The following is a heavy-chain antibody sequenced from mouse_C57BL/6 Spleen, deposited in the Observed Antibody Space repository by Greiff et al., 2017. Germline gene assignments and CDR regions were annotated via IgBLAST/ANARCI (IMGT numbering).Heavy chain of an antibody. Sequence: QVQLQQSGAELVRPGTSVKVSCKASGYAFTNYLIEWVKQRPGQGLEWIGVINPGSGGTNYNEKFQGKATLTADKSSSTAYMQLISLTSEDSAVYFCARNYYDYDGAYWGQGTLVTVSA. CDR3: ARNYYDYDGAY. CDR2: INPGSGGT. J-gene: IGHJ3*01. CDR1: GYAFTNYL. V-gene: IGHV1-54*01. D-gene: IGHD2-4*01.